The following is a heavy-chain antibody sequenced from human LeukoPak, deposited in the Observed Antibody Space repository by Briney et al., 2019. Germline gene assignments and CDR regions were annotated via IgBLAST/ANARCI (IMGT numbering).Heavy chain of an antibody. CDR2: IKSKTDGGTT. Sequence: GGSLRLSCAASGFTFSNAWMSWVRQAPGKGLEWVGRIKSKTDGGTTDYAAPVKGRFTISRDDSKNTLYLQMNSLKTEDTAVYYCTTDRNPSLWYGYYYYGMDVWGQGTTVTVSS. D-gene: IGHD3-10*01. CDR1: GFTFSNAW. CDR3: TTDRNPSLWYGYYYYGMDV. V-gene: IGHV3-15*01. J-gene: IGHJ6*02.